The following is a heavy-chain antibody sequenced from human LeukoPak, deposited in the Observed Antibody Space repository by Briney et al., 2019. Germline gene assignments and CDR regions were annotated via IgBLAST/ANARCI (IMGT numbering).Heavy chain of an antibody. J-gene: IGHJ5*02. CDR2: IKQDGSEK. V-gene: IGHV3-7*01. Sequence: GGSLRLSCAASGFTFTSYWMSWVRQVPGKGLEWVANIKQDGSEKYYVDSVKGRFTISRDNAKNSLYLQMNSLRAEDTAVYYCARSYLKMASASWGQGTLVTVSS. CDR1: GFTFTSYW. D-gene: IGHD3-10*01. CDR3: ARSYLKMASAS.